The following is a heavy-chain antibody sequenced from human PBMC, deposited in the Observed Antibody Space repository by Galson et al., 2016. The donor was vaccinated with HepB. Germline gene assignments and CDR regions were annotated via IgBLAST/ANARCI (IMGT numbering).Heavy chain of an antibody. J-gene: IGHJ6*02. CDR1: GDSVSRNNVA. D-gene: IGHD5/OR15-5a*01. V-gene: IGHV6-1*01. CDR2: TYYSSNWYN. CDR3: ARDGRLKYYGMDV. Sequence: CAISGDSVSRNNVAWSWIRQSPSRGLEWLGRTYYSSNWYNDYALSLKSRISINADTSKNQIFLQLNSVTPDDTAVYYCARDGRLKYYGMDVWGQGTTVTVSS.